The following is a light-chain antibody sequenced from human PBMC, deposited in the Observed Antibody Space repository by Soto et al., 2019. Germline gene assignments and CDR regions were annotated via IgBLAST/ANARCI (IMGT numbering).Light chain of an antibody. J-gene: IGLJ2*01. Sequence: QPVLTQPRSVSGSPGQSVTISCTGTGNDVGAYNYVSWYQQHPGRPPKLLIYGVVRWPSGVPDRFSGSKSGNTASLTISGLQAEDEADYYCCSYAYSSTLVFGGGTKLTVL. CDR2: GVV. CDR1: GNDVGAYNY. CDR3: CSYAYSSTLV. V-gene: IGLV2-11*01.